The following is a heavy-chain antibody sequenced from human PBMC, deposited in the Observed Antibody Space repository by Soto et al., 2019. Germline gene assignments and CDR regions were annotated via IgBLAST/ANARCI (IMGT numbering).Heavy chain of an antibody. CDR1: GFTFSISS. CDR3: AKDQGSSWYEIDY. Sequence: GGSLRLSCAASGFTFSISSMNWVRQAPGKGLEWVSSISGTSGYISYADSVKGRFTISRDNAKNSLYLQMNSLRAEDTAVYYCAKDQGSSWYEIDYWGQGTLVTVSS. D-gene: IGHD6-13*01. V-gene: IGHV3-21*04. CDR2: ISGTSGYI. J-gene: IGHJ4*02.